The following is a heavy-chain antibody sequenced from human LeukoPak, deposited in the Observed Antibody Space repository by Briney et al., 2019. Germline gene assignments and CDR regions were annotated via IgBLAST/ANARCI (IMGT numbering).Heavy chain of an antibody. CDR2: INWNSGSI. D-gene: IGHD6-19*01. Sequence: PGGSLRLSCAASGFTFHDYAMHWVRQAPGKGLEWVSGINWNSGSIGYADSVKGRFTISRDNAKNSLYLQMNSLRAEDTALYYCAKSPSYGSGAHYFDYWGQGTLVTVSS. J-gene: IGHJ4*02. CDR3: AKSPSYGSGAHYFDY. V-gene: IGHV3-9*01. CDR1: GFTFHDYA.